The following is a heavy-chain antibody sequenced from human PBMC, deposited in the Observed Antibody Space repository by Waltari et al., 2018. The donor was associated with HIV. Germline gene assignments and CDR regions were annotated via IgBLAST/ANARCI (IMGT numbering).Heavy chain of an antibody. CDR2: IYAGGRT. V-gene: IGHV3-66*02. D-gene: IGHD3-22*01. Sequence: NYMIWIRQAPGRGLEWVSIIYAGGRTYYADSVKGRFSIYRDNAKNTVYLQMSSLRVEDSAVYYCARVGQGDKTGYYYPYYFDYWGQGTLVAVSS. CDR3: ARVGQGDKTGYYYPYYFDY. J-gene: IGHJ4*02. CDR1: NY.